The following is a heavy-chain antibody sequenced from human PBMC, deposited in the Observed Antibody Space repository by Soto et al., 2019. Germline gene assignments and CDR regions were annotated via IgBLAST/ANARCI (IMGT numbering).Heavy chain of an antibody. J-gene: IGHJ5*02. V-gene: IGHV4-31*01. CDR1: GGSISSGGYY. CDR2: IYYSGST. CDR3: ARSVFP. Sequence: QVQLQESGPGLVKPSQTLSLTCTVSGGSISSGGYYWTWIRQHPGKGLEWIGYIYYSGSTYYNPXXXXXXXXXXXXXXXXXXXXXXXXXXXXXXVYYCARSVFPWGQGTLVTVS. D-gene: IGHD3-10*01.